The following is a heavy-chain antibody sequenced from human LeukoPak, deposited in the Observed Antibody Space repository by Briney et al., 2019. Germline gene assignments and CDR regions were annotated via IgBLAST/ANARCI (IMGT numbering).Heavy chain of an antibody. CDR2: ISGYNGNT. D-gene: IGHD6-13*01. CDR1: GYTFTGNG. CDR3: ARESGRGSSWYSTVY. V-gene: IGHV1-18*01. J-gene: IGHJ4*02. Sequence: GASVKVSCKASGYTFTGNGITWVRQAPGQGLEWMGWISGYNGNTAYAQMFQARVTMTTDTSTSTAYMEVTNLRSDDTAVYYCARESGRGSSWYSTVYWGQGTLVTVSS.